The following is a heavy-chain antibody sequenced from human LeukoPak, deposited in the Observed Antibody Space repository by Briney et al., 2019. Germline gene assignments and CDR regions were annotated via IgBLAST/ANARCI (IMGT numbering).Heavy chain of an antibody. V-gene: IGHV3-23*01. CDR1: GFSFSSYA. CDR2: TSAGGSST. CDR3: AKGGYCSSSSCYYGWFEP. J-gene: IGHJ5*02. Sequence: PGGSLRLSCAASGFSFSSYAMHWVRQAPGKGLEWVSTTSAGGSSTYYADSVEGRFTISRDNSKNTFYLQTNSLGAEDTAAYYCAKGGYCSSSSCYYGWFEPWGQGTLVTVSS. D-gene: IGHD2-2*01.